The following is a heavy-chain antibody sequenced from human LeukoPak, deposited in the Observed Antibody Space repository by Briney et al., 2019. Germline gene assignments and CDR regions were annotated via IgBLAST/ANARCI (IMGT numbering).Heavy chain of an antibody. CDR1: GGSLSSSSYY. CDR2: IYETGTT. J-gene: IGHJ3*01. Sequence: SETLSLTCSVSGGSLSSSSYYWAWIRQPPGRGLEWIGNIYETGTTNYNPSLKSRVTISVDTAKNQFSLKLSSVTAADAAVYYCVRPDDNSFDFWGQGTMVTVSS. D-gene: IGHD3-9*01. V-gene: IGHV4-39*01. CDR3: VRPDDNSFDF.